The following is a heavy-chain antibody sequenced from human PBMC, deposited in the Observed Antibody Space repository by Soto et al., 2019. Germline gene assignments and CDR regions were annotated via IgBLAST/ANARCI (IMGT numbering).Heavy chain of an antibody. CDR3: ARDSAARAAGFDY. J-gene: IGHJ4*02. CDR1: GFTFSSYG. D-gene: IGHD6-13*01. CDR2: IWYDGSNK. Sequence: GGSLRLSCAASGFTFSSYGMHWVRQAPGKGLEWVAVIWYDGSNKYYADSVKGRFTISRDNSKNTLYLQMNSLRAEDTAVYYCARDSAARAAGFDYWGQGTLVTVSS. V-gene: IGHV3-33*01.